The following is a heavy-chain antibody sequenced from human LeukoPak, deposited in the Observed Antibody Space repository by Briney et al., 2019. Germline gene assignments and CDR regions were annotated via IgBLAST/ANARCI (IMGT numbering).Heavy chain of an antibody. D-gene: IGHD3-10*01. CDR3: ARVGNYYGSGSPDY. CDR2: ISAYYGNT. Sequence: ASVKVSFKASVYTFTSYGISWVRQAPGQGLEWMGWISAYYGNTNYAQKLQGRVTMTTDTSTSTAYMELRSLRSDDTAAYYCARVGNYYGSGSPDYWGQGTLVTLPS. CDR1: VYTFTSYG. V-gene: IGHV1-18*01. J-gene: IGHJ4*02.